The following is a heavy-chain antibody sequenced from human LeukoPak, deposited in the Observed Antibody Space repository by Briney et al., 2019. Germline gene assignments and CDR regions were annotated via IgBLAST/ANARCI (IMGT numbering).Heavy chain of an antibody. Sequence: SETLSLTCAVSGGSISSGGYSWSWIRQPPGKGLEWIGYIYYSGSTYYNPSLKSRVTISVDTSKNQFSLKLSSVTAADTAVYYCARRLLWFGEYNWFDPWGQGTLVTVSS. J-gene: IGHJ5*02. CDR2: IYYSGST. CDR1: GGSISSGGYS. V-gene: IGHV4-30-4*07. D-gene: IGHD3-10*01. CDR3: ARRLLWFGEYNWFDP.